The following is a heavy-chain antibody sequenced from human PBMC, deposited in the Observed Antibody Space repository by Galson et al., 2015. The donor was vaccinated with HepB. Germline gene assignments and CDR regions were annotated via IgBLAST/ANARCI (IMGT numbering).Heavy chain of an antibody. V-gene: IGHV4-39*01. Sequence: SETLSLTCTVSGGPITSSHYYWGWIRQPPGKGLEWIGSINFSESTYYNPSLKNRVTISVDTSKNQFSLNLSSVTAADTAVYYCVRVAWHYNGLGSYDYWGQGTQVPVSS. D-gene: IGHD3-10*01. CDR1: GGPITSSHYY. CDR3: VRVAWHYNGLGSYDY. J-gene: IGHJ4*02. CDR2: INFSEST.